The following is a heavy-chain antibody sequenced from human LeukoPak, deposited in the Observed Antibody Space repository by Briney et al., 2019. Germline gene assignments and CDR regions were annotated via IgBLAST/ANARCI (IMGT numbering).Heavy chain of an antibody. V-gene: IGHV4-4*02. J-gene: IGHJ3*01. CDR3: PGTRTSCYRCCPFDV. Sequence: SEPLSLICGVSGGSISNSNWWSWVRQPPGKGLEWIGEIYHSGSTNYNPSLKSRVTISVDKSKIQFSLKLTSVTAADTAVYYCPGTRTSCYRCCPFDVWGQGTMVTVSS. CDR1: GGSISNSNW. CDR2: IYHSGST. D-gene: IGHD2-2*01.